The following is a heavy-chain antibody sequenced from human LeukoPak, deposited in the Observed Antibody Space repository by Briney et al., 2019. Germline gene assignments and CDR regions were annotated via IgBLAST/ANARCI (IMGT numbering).Heavy chain of an antibody. Sequence: GGSLRLSCAASGFTFSSYWMHWVRQAPGKGLVWVSRIESDGSNTFYADSVKGRFTISRDNAKNMVYLQMNSLRVEDTAVYYCARGRIGAAGARFDYWGQGTLVTVSS. J-gene: IGHJ4*02. CDR1: GFTFSSYW. D-gene: IGHD6-13*01. CDR2: IESDGSNT. CDR3: ARGRIGAAGARFDY. V-gene: IGHV3-74*01.